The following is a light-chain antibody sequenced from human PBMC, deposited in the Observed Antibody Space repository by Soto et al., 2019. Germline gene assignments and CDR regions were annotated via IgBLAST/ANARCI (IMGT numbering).Light chain of an antibody. CDR1: QSISSW. V-gene: IGKV1-5*03. CDR3: QQYNSYSRT. CDR2: KAS. J-gene: IGKJ1*01. Sequence: DIQMTQSPSTLSASVGDIVTITCRASQSISSWLAWNQQKPGKAPKLLIYKASSLESGVPSRFSGSGSGTEFTLTISSLQPDDFATYYCQQYNSYSRTFGQGTKVEIK.